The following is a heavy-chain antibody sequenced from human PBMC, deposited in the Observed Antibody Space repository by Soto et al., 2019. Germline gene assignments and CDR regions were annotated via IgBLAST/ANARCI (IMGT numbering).Heavy chain of an antibody. CDR2: ITWHSGTI. CDR3: AKEMITFGVFNYYYMDV. CDR1: GFTFDQYT. D-gene: IGHD3-16*01. V-gene: IGHV3-9*01. J-gene: IGHJ6*03. Sequence: EVQLVESGGGLVQPGRSLRLACAASGFTFDQYTMHWVRQAPGKGLEWVSSITWHSGTIGYADAVKGRFTISRDNAKNSPYLQMNSLRGEDTALYYCAKEMITFGVFNYYYMDVWGNGTTVPVSS.